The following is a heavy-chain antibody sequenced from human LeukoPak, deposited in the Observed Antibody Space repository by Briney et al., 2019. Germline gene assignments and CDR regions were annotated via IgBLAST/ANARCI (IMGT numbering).Heavy chain of an antibody. CDR3: ASCSGGSCYNFDY. D-gene: IGHD2-15*01. V-gene: IGHV1-69*05. Sequence: SVKVSCKASGGTFNSDAISWVRQAPGQGLEWMGRIIPIFGTANYAQKFQGRVTITTDESTSTAYMELSSLRSEDTAVYYCASCSGGSCYNFDYWGQGTLVTVSS. J-gene: IGHJ4*02. CDR1: GGTFNSDA. CDR2: IIPIFGTA.